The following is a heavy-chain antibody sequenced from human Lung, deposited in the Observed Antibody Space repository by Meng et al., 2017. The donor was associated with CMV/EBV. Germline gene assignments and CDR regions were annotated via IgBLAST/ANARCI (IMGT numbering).Heavy chain of an antibody. Sequence: VKPQKYGPGLRKPSQTLSLTCAISGDIVSSNSAAWHWIRQSPSRGLEWLGRTYYRSKWYHEYAVSVKSRITISPDTPKNQFSLQLNSMTPEDTAVYYCARGINGGCGDWGQGTLVTVSS. CDR3: ARGINGGCGD. J-gene: IGHJ4*02. CDR2: TYYRSKWYH. V-gene: IGHV6-1*01. CDR1: GDIVSSNSAA. D-gene: IGHD4-23*01.